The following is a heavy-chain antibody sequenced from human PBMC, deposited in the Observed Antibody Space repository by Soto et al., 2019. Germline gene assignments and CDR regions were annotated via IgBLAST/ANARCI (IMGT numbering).Heavy chain of an antibody. CDR2: ITGSGSRP. Sequence: GGSLRLSCAASGFTFSGYAMSWVRQAPGKGLEWVSAITGSGSRPYYADSVKGRFAISRDRTKSMLYLQMSGLRAEDTAVYFCSKATYYYDSSSYYRVYFDYWGQGTLVTVSS. CDR3: SKATYYYDSSSYYRVYFDY. CDR1: GFTFSGYA. V-gene: IGHV3-23*01. D-gene: IGHD3-22*01. J-gene: IGHJ4*02.